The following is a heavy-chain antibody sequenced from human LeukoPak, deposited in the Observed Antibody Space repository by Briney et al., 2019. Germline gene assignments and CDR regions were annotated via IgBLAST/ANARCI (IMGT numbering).Heavy chain of an antibody. CDR1: GFSFRTYN. Sequence: GGSLRLSCTASGFSFRTYNLHWVRQAPGKGLEWVAVISYNGGYIHYEDSVKGRFTISRDDSKNILSLQMSGLRAEDTAVYYCARDRSGYYGSGSYCAYWGQGTLVTVSS. J-gene: IGHJ4*02. D-gene: IGHD3-10*01. CDR2: ISYNGGYI. CDR3: ARDRSGYYGSGSYCAY. V-gene: IGHV3-33*01.